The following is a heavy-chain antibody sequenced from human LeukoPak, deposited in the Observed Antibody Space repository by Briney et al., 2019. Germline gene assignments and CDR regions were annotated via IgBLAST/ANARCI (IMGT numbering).Heavy chain of an antibody. Sequence: SETLSLTCTVSGGSISSSSYYWGWIRQPPGKGLEWIGSIYYSGSTYYNPSLKSRVTISVDTSKNQFSLKLSSVTAADTAVYYCARLRASYYYGSGSYYNGKYYFDYWGQGTLVTVSS. CDR3: ARLRASYYYGSGSYYNGKYYFDY. J-gene: IGHJ4*02. V-gene: IGHV4-39*01. CDR1: GGSISSSSYY. D-gene: IGHD3-10*01. CDR2: IYYSGST.